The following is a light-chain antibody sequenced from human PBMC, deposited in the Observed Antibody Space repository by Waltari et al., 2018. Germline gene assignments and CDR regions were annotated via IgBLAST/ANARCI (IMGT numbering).Light chain of an antibody. CDR2: EVS. Sequence: QSALTQPASVSGTPGQSITISCTGTNSDVGPYTYVSWYQQHPDKAPKLILYEVSNRPSWVSNRVSGSKSGNTASLTISGLQAEDEADYYCNSYTSSSSLDGSVVFGGGTKVTVL. CDR1: NSDVGPYTY. J-gene: IGLJ2*01. V-gene: IGLV2-14*01. CDR3: NSYTSSSSLDGSVV.